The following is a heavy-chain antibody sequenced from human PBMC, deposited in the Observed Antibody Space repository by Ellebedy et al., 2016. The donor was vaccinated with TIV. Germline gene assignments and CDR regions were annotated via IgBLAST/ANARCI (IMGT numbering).Heavy chain of an antibody. D-gene: IGHD2-21*02. CDR3: ARHRTRTVVATAVFDY. J-gene: IGHJ4*02. Sequence: MPSETLSLTCTVSGGSISNSDYYWNWIRQPPGKGLEWIGSIYYSGSAYYNPSLKSRVTVSVDTAKNQFSLRLDSVTAADTAVYYCARHRTRTVVATAVFDYWGQGSLVTVSS. CDR1: GGSISNSDYY. V-gene: IGHV4-39*01. CDR2: IYYSGSA.